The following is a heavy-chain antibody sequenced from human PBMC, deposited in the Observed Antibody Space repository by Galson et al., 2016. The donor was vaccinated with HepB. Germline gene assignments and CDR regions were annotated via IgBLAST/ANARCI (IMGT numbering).Heavy chain of an antibody. J-gene: IGHJ4*02. CDR3: ARSILTGTPLNDY. V-gene: IGHV3-74*01. D-gene: IGHD3-9*01. CDR1: DFTFSGRW. Sequence: SLRLSCAASDFTFSGRWMHWVRQVPGKGLVWVSYINADGTSTTYADSVKGRFTISRDNAKNTVHLQMSSLRAEDTAMYYCARSILTGTPLNDYWGQGILVTVSS. CDR2: INADGTST.